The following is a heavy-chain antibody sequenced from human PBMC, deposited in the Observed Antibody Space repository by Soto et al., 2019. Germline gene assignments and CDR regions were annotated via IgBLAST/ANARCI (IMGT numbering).Heavy chain of an antibody. J-gene: IGHJ4*02. CDR3: ARDAFIYSSGCPDY. V-gene: IGHV3-30-3*01. CDR2: ISYDGSNK. Sequence: XXSLRLSYAASGFTFSSYAMHWVRQAPGKGLEWVAVISYDGSNKYYADSVKGRFTISRDNSKNTLYLQMNSLRAEDTAVYYCARDAFIYSSGCPDYWGQGTLVTVSS. D-gene: IGHD6-19*01. CDR1: GFTFSSYA.